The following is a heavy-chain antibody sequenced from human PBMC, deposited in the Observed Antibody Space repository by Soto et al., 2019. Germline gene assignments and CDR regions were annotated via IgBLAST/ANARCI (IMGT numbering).Heavy chain of an antibody. V-gene: IGHV1-18*01. Sequence: QIQLVQSGAEVKKPGASVKVSCKTSGFTFKGYYIYWVRQAPGQGLELMGWISTYNGITQYTESLQDRVTMTIETSASTAHLELRSLPSEDTAVYFCVRGDKYYSEWYFQYWGQGTLVIVSS. CDR3: VRGDKYYSEWYFQY. J-gene: IGHJ4*02. CDR2: ISTYNGIT. CDR1: GFTFKGYY. D-gene: IGHD3-10*01.